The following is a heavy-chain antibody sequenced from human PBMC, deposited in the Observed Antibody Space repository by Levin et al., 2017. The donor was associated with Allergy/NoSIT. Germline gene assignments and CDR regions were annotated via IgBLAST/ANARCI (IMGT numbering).Heavy chain of an antibody. D-gene: IGHD6-19*01. CDR3: VKSAAAAVAGRRAFDY. J-gene: IGHJ4*02. CDR1: GFTFNSYA. V-gene: IGHV3-64D*06. Sequence: RSGGSLRLSCSASGFTFNSYAMHWVRQAPGKGLEYVSVISSNGGSTYYADSVKDRFTISRDNSKSTVYLQMSSLRTEDTAVYYCVKSAAAAVAGRRAFDYWGQGTLVTVSS. CDR2: ISSNGGST.